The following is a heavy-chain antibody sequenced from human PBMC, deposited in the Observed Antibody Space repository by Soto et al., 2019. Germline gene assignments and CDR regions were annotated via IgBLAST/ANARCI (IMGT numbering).Heavy chain of an antibody. V-gene: IGHV4-30-2*01. Sequence: QLQLQESGSGLVKPSQTLSLTCAVSGGSISSGGYSWSWIRQPPGKGLEWIGYIYHSGSTYYNPSLKSRVXXSXDXXKNQFSLKLSSVTAADTAVYYCARVGIVGTGPFDYWGQGTLVTVSS. J-gene: IGHJ4*02. D-gene: IGHD1-26*01. CDR3: ARVGIVGTGPFDY. CDR1: GGSISSGGYS. CDR2: IYHSGST.